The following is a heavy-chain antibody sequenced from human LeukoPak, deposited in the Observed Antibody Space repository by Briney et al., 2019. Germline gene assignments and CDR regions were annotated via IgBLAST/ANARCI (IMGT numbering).Heavy chain of an antibody. D-gene: IGHD6-13*01. V-gene: IGHV4-4*09. CDR3: ARKDSTSWNFDY. CDR2: IYTNGTT. Sequence: PSETLSLPCTVSGGSISSYYWSWIRQPPGKGLEGIGCIYTNGTTNYNPSLKSRVTISVDTSKNQFSLKLSSVTAADTAVYYCARKDSTSWNFDYWGQGTLVTVSS. J-gene: IGHJ4*02. CDR1: GGSISSYY.